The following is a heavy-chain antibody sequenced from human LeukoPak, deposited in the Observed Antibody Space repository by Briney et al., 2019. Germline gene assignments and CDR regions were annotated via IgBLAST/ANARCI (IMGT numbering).Heavy chain of an antibody. Sequence: PSETLSLTCTVSGGSISSGSYYWNWIRPPAGKGLEWIGRLYSSGSTNYNPSLKSRVTISVDTSENQFSLKLSSVTAADTAVYYCARGRGGSFPYWYFDLWGRGTLVTVSS. CDR1: GGSISSGSYY. J-gene: IGHJ2*01. CDR3: ARGRGGSFPYWYFDL. V-gene: IGHV4-61*02. D-gene: IGHD2-15*01. CDR2: LYSSGST.